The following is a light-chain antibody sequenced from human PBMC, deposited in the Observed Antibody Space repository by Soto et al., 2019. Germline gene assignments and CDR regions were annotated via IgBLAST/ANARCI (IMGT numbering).Light chain of an antibody. V-gene: IGKV3-20*01. CDR3: QQYVSSPWA. J-gene: IGKJ1*01. CDR1: QSVTNSF. CDR2: AAS. Sequence: EIVLAQSPGTLSLSPGERATLSCRASQSVTNSFLAWYQQTPGQAPSLLIYAASRRATGLPDRFTGSGCVTDFTLTISRLEHEDLAVYYCQQYVSSPWAFGQGTKVEI.